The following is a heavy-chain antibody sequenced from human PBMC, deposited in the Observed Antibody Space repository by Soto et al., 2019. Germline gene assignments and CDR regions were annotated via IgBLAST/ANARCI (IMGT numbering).Heavy chain of an antibody. CDR1: GFSLSTSGMC. J-gene: IGHJ6*03. V-gene: IGHV2-70*11. CDR2: IDWDDDK. D-gene: IGHD6-6*01. CDR3: ARTPLSSPTYYYYYMHV. Sequence: SGPTLVNPTQTLTLTCTFSGFSLSTSGMCVSWIRQPPGKALEWLARIDWDDDKYYSTSLKTRLTISKDTSKNQVVLTMTNMDPVDTATYYCARTPLSSPTYYYYYMHVWGKGTTVTVSS.